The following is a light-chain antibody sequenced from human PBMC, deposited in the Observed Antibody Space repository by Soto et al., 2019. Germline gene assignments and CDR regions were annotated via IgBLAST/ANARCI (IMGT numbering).Light chain of an antibody. Sequence: DIQLTQSPSFLSESVGDRVTITCRASQGISSYLAWYQQKPGKAPKLLIYAASTLQSGVPSRFSGSGSGTEFTLTISSLQHEDFATYYCQHLNSYPITFGGGTKVEIK. CDR3: QHLNSYPIT. CDR2: AAS. J-gene: IGKJ4*01. V-gene: IGKV1-9*01. CDR1: QGISSY.